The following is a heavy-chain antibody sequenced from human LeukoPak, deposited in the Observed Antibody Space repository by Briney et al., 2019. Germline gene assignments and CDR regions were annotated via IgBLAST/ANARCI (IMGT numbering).Heavy chain of an antibody. CDR1: GGSISSYY. D-gene: IGHD6-13*01. Sequence: PSETLSLTCTVSGGSISSYYWSWIRQPPGKGLEWIGYIYYSGSTNYNPSLKSRVTISVDTSKNQFSLKLSSVTAADTAVYYCASINLGEYSSSWYSVYYYYYMDVWGKGTTVTVSS. J-gene: IGHJ6*03. CDR2: IYYSGST. V-gene: IGHV4-59*01. CDR3: ASINLGEYSSSWYSVYYYYYMDV.